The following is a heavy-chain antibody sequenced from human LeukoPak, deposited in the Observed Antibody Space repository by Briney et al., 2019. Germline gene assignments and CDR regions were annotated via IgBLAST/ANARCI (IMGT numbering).Heavy chain of an antibody. D-gene: IGHD3-10*01. J-gene: IGHJ4*02. CDR2: ISGSGGST. CDR3: AKGDNYYGSGSKLH. V-gene: IGHV3-23*01. CDR1: GLTFSSYA. Sequence: GGSLRLSCAASGLTFSSYAMSWVRQAPGKGLEWVSAISGSGGSTYYADSVKGRFTISRDNSKNTLYLQMNSLRAEDTAVYYCAKGDNYYGSGSKLHWGQGTLVTVSS.